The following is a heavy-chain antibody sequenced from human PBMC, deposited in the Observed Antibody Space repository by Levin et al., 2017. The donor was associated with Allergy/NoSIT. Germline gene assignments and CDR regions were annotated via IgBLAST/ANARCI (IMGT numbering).Heavy chain of an antibody. V-gene: IGHV4-59*01. CDR1: GGSISSYY. D-gene: IGHD1-1*01. Sequence: PSETLSLTCTVSGGSISSYYWSWIRQPPGKGLEWIGYIYYSGSTNYNPSLKSRVTISVDTSKNQFSLKLSSVTAADTAVYYCARGREHFDRWGRGTLVTVSS. CDR3: ARGREHFDR. CDR2: IYYSGST. J-gene: IGHJ2*01.